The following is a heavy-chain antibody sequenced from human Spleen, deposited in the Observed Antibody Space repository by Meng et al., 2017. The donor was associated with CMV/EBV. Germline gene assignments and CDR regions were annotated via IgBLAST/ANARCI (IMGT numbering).Heavy chain of an antibody. J-gene: IGHJ6*02. CDR2: INPSGGST. CDR1: FTSYY. Sequence: FTSYYMHGVRQAPGQGLEWMGIINPSGGSTSYAQKFQGRVTMTRDTSTSTVYMELSSLRSEDTAVYYCARGHSGSYFRYYYYYGMDVWGQGTTVTVSS. CDR3: ARGHSGSYFRYYYYYGMDV. D-gene: IGHD1-26*01. V-gene: IGHV1-46*01.